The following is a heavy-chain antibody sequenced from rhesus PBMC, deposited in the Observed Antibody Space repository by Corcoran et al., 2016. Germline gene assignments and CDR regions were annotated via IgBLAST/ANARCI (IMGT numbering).Heavy chain of an antibody. J-gene: IGHJ4*01. CDR2: IYGSSGST. CDR1: GASISSGYY. D-gene: IGHD6-37*01. CDR3: ARRAGYSGWSVDN. V-gene: IGHV4-76*01. Sequence: QVQLQESGPGVVKPSETLSPPCAVSGASISSGYYWSWIRQPPGKGLEWIGYIYGSSGSTNYNPSLKNRVTLSKDASKNQFSLKLSSVTAADTAVYYCARRAGYSGWSVDNWGQGVLVTVPS.